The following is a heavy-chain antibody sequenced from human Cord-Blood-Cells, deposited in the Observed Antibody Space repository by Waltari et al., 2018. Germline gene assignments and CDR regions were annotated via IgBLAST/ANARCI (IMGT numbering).Heavy chain of an antibody. CDR3: ARVTHYYDSSGYYYFDY. J-gene: IGHJ4*02. D-gene: IGHD3-22*01. Sequence: EVQLVESGGGLVQPGGSLRLSCAASGFTFSSYWMSWVRQAPGKGLEWVANIKQDGSEKYYGDSVKGRFTISRDNAKNSLYLQMNSLRAEDTAVYYCARVTHYYDSSGYYYFDYWGQGTLVTVSS. CDR1: GFTFSSYW. V-gene: IGHV3-7*01. CDR2: IKQDGSEK.